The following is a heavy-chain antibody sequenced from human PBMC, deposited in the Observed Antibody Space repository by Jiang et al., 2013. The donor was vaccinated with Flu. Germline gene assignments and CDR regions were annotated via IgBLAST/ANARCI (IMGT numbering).Heavy chain of an antibody. D-gene: IGHD3-10*01. CDR2: IKEDGSDK. J-gene: IGHJ4*02. CDR1: GFIFNSYW. Sequence: QLVESGGGLVQPGGSLRLSCAASGFIFNSYWMSWVRQAPGKGLEWVANIKEDGSDKYYVDSVKGRFTISRDNAENSLYLQMNTLTADDTAVYYCARNPRGRFDYWGQGILVTVSS. CDR3: ARNPRGRFDY. V-gene: IGHV3-7*03.